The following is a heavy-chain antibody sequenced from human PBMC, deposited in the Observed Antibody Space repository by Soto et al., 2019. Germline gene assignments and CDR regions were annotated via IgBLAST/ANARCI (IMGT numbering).Heavy chain of an antibody. D-gene: IGHD6-13*01. CDR3: ARVSRTSSSWEAYYYYYMDV. V-gene: IGHV1-18*01. CDR2: ISAYNGNT. Sequence: ASVKVSCKASGYTFTSYGISWVRQAPGQGLEWMGWISAYNGNTNYAQKLQGRVTMTTDTSTSTAYMELRSLRSDDTAVYYCARVSRTSSSWEAYYYYYMDVWGKGTTVTVSS. CDR1: GYTFTSYG. J-gene: IGHJ6*03.